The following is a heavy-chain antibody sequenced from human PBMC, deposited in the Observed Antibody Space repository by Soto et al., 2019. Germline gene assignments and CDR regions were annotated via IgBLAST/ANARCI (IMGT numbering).Heavy chain of an antibody. Sequence: ASVKVSCKDSGYSFTKYGINWVRQAPGQGLEWVGWISNYNGNSKYAEDVQGRITMTTDPFTNITYMELRYLRFYDTAVYSCARGLYHDFPVPWYGMDVWGQGTTVTVSS. CDR2: ISNYNGNS. V-gene: IGHV1-18*01. J-gene: IGHJ6*02. D-gene: IGHD3-3*01. CDR1: GYSFTKYG. CDR3: ARGLYHDFPVPWYGMDV.